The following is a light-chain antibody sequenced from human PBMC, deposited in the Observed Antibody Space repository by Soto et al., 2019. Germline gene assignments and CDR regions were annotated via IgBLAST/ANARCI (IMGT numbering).Light chain of an antibody. CDR3: QQNLGVHT. V-gene: IGKV3D-15*01. Sequence: EIVMTQSPATLSVSPGERATLSFRASQSVSNNLAWYQQKPGQAPRLLIYGASNRATGIPARFSGSGSGTDFTLTISSLEPEDSAVYYCQQNLGVHTFGQGTKVDIK. J-gene: IGKJ1*01. CDR2: GAS. CDR1: QSVSNN.